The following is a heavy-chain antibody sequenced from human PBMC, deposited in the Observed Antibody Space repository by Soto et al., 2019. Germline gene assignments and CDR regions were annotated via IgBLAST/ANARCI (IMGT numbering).Heavy chain of an antibody. CDR3: ARGAYSSSFWYFDL. J-gene: IGHJ2*01. Sequence: QVQLVQSGAEVKKPGSSVKVSCKASGGTFSSYAISWVRQAPGQGLEWMGGIIPIFGTANYAQKFQGRVTXTAHDXXRTAYMELSSLRSEDTAVYYCARGAYSSSFWYFDLWGRGTLVTVSS. D-gene: IGHD6-6*01. CDR2: IIPIFGTA. CDR1: GGTFSSYA. V-gene: IGHV1-69*12.